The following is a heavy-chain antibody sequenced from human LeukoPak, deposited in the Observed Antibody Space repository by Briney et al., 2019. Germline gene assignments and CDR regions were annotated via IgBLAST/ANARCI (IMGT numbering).Heavy chain of an antibody. CDR2: INADGSGT. Sequence: GGSLRLSCAASGFNFSSYWMHWVRQTPGQGLVWFSRINADGSGTSYAESVKGRFTLARDTAKNKRYMHMNRLRAEDTAVYYCRMGAMPICSYFFDYWDQGALVTVSS. D-gene: IGHD1-26*01. CDR3: RMGAMPICSYFFDY. CDR1: GFNFSSYW. J-gene: IGHJ4*02. V-gene: IGHV3-74*01.